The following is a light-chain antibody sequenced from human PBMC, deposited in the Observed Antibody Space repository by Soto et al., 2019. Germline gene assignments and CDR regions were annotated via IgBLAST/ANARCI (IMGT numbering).Light chain of an antibody. V-gene: IGLV2-14*01. CDR2: MVS. CDR3: TSPTPGSLYV. CDR1: SSDVGNYNY. Sequence: SVLTQPASVSGSPGQSITISCTGTSSDVGNYNYVSWYQQYPGRVPKLLIYMVSNRASGVPNRFSGSKSGNTASLTISGLQAEDEADYFCTSPTPGSLYVFGTGTKGTVL. J-gene: IGLJ1*01.